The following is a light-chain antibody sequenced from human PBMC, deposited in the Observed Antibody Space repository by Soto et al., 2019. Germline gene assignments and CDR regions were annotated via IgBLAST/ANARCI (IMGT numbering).Light chain of an antibody. J-gene: IGLJ1*01. Sequence: QSALTQPASVSGSPGQSITISCTGTNSDIGSYSLVSWYQHHPGKAPKFLIYDVSKRPSGVSHRFSGSKSGNTASLTISGLQAEDEAHYYCCSYTSTTTLVVFGTGTKVTVL. CDR1: NSDIGSYSL. CDR2: DVS. V-gene: IGLV2-14*02. CDR3: CSYTSTTTLVV.